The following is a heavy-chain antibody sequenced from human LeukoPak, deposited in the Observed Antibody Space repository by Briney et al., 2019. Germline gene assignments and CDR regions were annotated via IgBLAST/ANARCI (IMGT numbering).Heavy chain of an antibody. D-gene: IGHD3-10*01. CDR3: ARGPGVWFGELLYDY. V-gene: IGHV4-34*01. CDR2: INHSGST. Sequence: PSETLSLTCAVYGGSFSGYYWSWIRQPPGKGLEWIGEINHSGSTNYNPYLKSRVTISVDTSKNQFSLKLSSVTAADTAVYYCARGPGVWFGELLYDYWGQGTLVTVSS. CDR1: GGSFSGYY. J-gene: IGHJ4*02.